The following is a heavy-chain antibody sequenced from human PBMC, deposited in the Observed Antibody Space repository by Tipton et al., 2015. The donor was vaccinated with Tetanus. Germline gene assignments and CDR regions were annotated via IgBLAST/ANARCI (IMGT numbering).Heavy chain of an antibody. J-gene: IGHJ6*02. Sequence: QLVQSGAEVEKPGASVKASCKASGYTVTGHYMHWVRQAPGQGLQWMGWINPNSGGPNYAQNFQGRVTMTRDTSISTAYMELRSLRSDDTAVYYCARDRGDYIYYGMDVWGPGPTVTVS. CDR2: INPNSGGP. V-gene: IGHV1-2*02. CDR1: GYTVTGHY. CDR3: ARDRGDYIYYGMDV. D-gene: IGHD3-22*01.